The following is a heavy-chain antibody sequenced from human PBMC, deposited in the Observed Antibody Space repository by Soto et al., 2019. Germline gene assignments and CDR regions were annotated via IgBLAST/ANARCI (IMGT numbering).Heavy chain of an antibody. CDR3: AGGGYTSGWFRF. V-gene: IGHV4-34*01. D-gene: IGHD6-19*01. J-gene: IGHJ4*02. Sequence: PSETLSLTCAVHGGSFRGYHWTWIRQPPGKGLEWIGEINNSGSTNDNPSLKSRVTISRDTSKNQFSLSLSSVTAADTAIYYCAGGGYTSGWFRFWGQGILVTVSS. CDR1: GGSFRGYH. CDR2: INNSGST.